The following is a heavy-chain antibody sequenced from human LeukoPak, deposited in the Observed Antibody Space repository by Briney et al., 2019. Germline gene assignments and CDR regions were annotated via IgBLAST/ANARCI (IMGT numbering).Heavy chain of an antibody. CDR1: GGTFSSYA. CDR2: IIPIFGTA. CDR3: ARTHYDILTGEANWFDP. J-gene: IGHJ5*02. Sequence: SVKVSCKASGGTFSSYAISWVRQAPGQGLEWMGGIIPIFGTANYAQKFQGRVTITTDESTSTAYMELSSLRSEDTAVYYCARTHYDILTGEANWFDPWGQGTLVTVSS. D-gene: IGHD3-9*01. V-gene: IGHV1-69*05.